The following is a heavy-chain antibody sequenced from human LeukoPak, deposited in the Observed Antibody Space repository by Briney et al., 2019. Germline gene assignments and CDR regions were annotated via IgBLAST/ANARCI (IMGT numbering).Heavy chain of an antibody. CDR3: AKGGCSSNTCYANS. CDR1: GSTFSDYG. Sequence: GRSLRLSCAASGSTFSDYGMYWVRQAPGKGLDWVAFMSYDGSNKYYADAVKGRFTISRDNSKNTLYLQMNSLGVEDTAVYYCAKGGCSSNTCYANSWGQGTLVTVSS. D-gene: IGHD2-2*01. CDR2: MSYDGSNK. J-gene: IGHJ4*02. V-gene: IGHV3-30*18.